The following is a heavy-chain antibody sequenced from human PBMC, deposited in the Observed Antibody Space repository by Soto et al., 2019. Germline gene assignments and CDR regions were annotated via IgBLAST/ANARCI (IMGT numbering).Heavy chain of an antibody. CDR1: GGSISSGGYY. V-gene: IGHV4-31*03. Sequence: QVQLQESGPGLVKPSQTLSLTCTVSGGSISSGGYYWSWIRQHPGKGLEWIGYIYYSGSTYYNPSLKSRVTISVHTSKNQFSLKLSSVTPADTAVYYCARQTTVVTSYYYYYYGMDVWGQGTTVTVSS. J-gene: IGHJ6*02. CDR2: IYYSGST. D-gene: IGHD4-17*01. CDR3: ARQTTVVTSYYYYYYGMDV.